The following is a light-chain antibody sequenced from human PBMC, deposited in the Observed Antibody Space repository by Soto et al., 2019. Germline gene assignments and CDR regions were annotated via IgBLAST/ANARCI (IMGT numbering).Light chain of an antibody. Sequence: DIQMTQSPSSLSASVGDRVTITCRASQGISTYVAWYQQKPGKVPKLLIYAASTLQSGVPSRFSGSGSGTDFTLTISSLQPEDVATYYCQKYNSAPPYTFGQGTKLEIK. V-gene: IGKV1-27*01. CDR1: QGISTY. CDR3: QKYNSAPPYT. CDR2: AAS. J-gene: IGKJ2*01.